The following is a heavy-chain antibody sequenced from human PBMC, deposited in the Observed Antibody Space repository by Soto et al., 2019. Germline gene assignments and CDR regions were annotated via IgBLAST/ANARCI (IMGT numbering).Heavy chain of an antibody. CDR2: ISSSSSTI. CDR1: GFTFSSYS. J-gene: IGHJ6*03. D-gene: IGHD3-10*01. CDR3: AREVLLWFGELSGAGAMDV. V-gene: IGHV3-48*01. Sequence: EVQLVESGGGLVQPGGSLRLSCAASGFTFSSYSMNWVRQAPGKGLEWVSYISSSSSTIYYADSVKGRFTISRDNAKNALYLQMNSLRAEDTAVYYCAREVLLWFGELSGAGAMDVWGKGTTVTVSS.